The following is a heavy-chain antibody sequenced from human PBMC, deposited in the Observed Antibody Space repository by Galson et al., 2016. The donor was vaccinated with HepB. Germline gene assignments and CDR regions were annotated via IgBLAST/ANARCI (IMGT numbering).Heavy chain of an antibody. J-gene: IGHJ3*02. CDR3: ARGNYSAFDI. CDR2: INHSGST. V-gene: IGHV4-34*01. CDR1: GGSFSGYY. D-gene: IGHD2-21*01. Sequence: ESLSLTCAVYGGSFSGYYWSWIRQPPGKGLEWIGEINHSGSTNYNPSLKSRVTISVDTSKNQFSLKLSSVTAADTAVYYCARGNYSAFDIWGQGTMVTVSS.